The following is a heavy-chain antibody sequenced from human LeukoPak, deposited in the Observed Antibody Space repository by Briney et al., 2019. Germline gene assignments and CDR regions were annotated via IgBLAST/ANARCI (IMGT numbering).Heavy chain of an antibody. V-gene: IGHV4-39*07. D-gene: IGHD3-22*01. CDR2: IYYSGST. Sequence: PSETLSLTCTVSGASISSSSYYWGWIRQPPGKGLEWIGSIYYSGSTSYNPSLKSRVTISVDTSKNQFSLKLSSVTAADTAVYYCATIQDDSPYWYFDLWGRGTLVTVSS. CDR1: GASISSSSYY. J-gene: IGHJ2*01. CDR3: ATIQDDSPYWYFDL.